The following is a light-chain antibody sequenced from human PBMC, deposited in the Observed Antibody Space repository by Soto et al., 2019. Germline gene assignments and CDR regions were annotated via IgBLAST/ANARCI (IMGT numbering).Light chain of an antibody. Sequence: EIVLTQSPGTLSLSPGESATLSCRASQSVRSNYLAWYQQKPGQAPRLLIYDASSRATGIPDRFSGSGSGTDFTLTISRLEPEDFAAYYCQQYGSAPLTFGGGTKVEIK. CDR2: DAS. CDR1: QSVRSNY. V-gene: IGKV3-20*01. J-gene: IGKJ4*01. CDR3: QQYGSAPLT.